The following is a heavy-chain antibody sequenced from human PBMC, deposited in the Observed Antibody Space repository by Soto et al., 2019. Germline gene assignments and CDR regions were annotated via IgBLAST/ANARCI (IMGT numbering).Heavy chain of an antibody. V-gene: IGHV4-39*07. Sequence: PSETLSLTCTVSGGSVSSGSYYWSWIRQPPGKGLEWIGEINHSGSTNYNPSLKSRVTISVDTSKNQFSLKLSSVTAADTAVYYCAREDGTGGAFDYWGQGTLVTVSS. D-gene: IGHD1-1*01. J-gene: IGHJ4*02. CDR1: GGSVSSGSYY. CDR3: AREDGTGGAFDY. CDR2: INHSGST.